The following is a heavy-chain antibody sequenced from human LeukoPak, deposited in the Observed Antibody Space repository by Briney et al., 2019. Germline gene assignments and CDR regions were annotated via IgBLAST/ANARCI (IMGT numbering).Heavy chain of an antibody. V-gene: IGHV3-23*01. CDR3: ARDPAVAGILGAFDI. D-gene: IGHD6-19*01. CDR1: GFTFSSYA. CDR2: ISGSGGST. Sequence: PGGSLRLSCAASGFTFSSYAMSWVRQAPGKGLEWVSAISGSGGSTYYADSVKGRFTISRDNSKNTLYLQMNSLRAEDTAGYYCARDPAVAGILGAFDIWGQGTMVTVSS. J-gene: IGHJ3*02.